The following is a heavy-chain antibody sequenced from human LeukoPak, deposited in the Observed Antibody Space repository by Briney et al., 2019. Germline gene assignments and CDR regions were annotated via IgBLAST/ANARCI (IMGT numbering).Heavy chain of an antibody. CDR1: GFTFSSYA. V-gene: IGHV3-23*01. D-gene: IGHD2-2*01. CDR3: AKGDIVVVPAANWFDP. CDR2: ISGSGGST. J-gene: IGHJ5*02. Sequence: GGSLRLSCAASGFTFSSYAMSWVRQAPGKGLEWVSAISGSGGSTYYADSVKGRFTIFRDNSKNTLYLQMNSLRAEDTAVYYCAKGDIVVVPAANWFDPWGQGTLVTVSS.